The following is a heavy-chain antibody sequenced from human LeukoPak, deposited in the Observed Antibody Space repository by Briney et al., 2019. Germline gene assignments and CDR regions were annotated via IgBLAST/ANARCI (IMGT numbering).Heavy chain of an antibody. D-gene: IGHD3-3*01. CDR2: ISSSGSTI. CDR3: ARGRRWATVITSGEGAEYFQH. V-gene: IGHV3-11*01. CDR1: GFTFSDYY. Sequence: GGALRLSCAASGFTFSDYYMSWIRQAPGKGLEWVSYISSSGSTIYYADSVKGRFTISRDNAKNSLYLQMNSLRAEDTAMYYCARGRRWATVITSGEGAEYFQHWGQGTLVTVSS. J-gene: IGHJ1*01.